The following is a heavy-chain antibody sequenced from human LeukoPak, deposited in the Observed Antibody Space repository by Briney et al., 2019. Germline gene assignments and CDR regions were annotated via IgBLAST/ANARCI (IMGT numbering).Heavy chain of an antibody. J-gene: IGHJ4*02. Sequence: GGSLRLSCEASGFTVSRNYMNWVRQAPGKGLEWVSVLYRGGSTYYADSVEGRFTISRDNSKNTLSLQMNSLRADDTAVYYCARGFANGDYTLDYWGQGTLVTVSS. V-gene: IGHV3-53*01. CDR2: LYRGGST. D-gene: IGHD4-17*01. CDR3: ARGFANGDYTLDY. CDR1: GFTVSRNY.